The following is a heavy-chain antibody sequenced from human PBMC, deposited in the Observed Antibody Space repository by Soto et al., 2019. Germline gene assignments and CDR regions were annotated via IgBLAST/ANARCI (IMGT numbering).Heavy chain of an antibody. V-gene: IGHV3-53*02. J-gene: IGHJ3*02. Sequence: EVQLVETGGGLVQPGGSLRLSCAASGFAVSSNYMNWVRQAPGKGLEWVSVLYTGGSTHYAGSVKGRFTISRDSSQNTLYLQMNSLRGEDTAVYYCARDGPGFGDAFDILGQGTMVTVSA. CDR2: LYTGGST. CDR1: GFAVSSNY. D-gene: IGHD3-10*01. CDR3: ARDGPGFGDAFDI.